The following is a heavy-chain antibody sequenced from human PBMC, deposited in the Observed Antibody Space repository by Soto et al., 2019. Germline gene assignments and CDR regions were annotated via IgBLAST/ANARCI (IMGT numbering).Heavy chain of an antibody. CDR1: GGSISSSNW. V-gene: IGHV4-4*02. CDR2: IYHSGST. J-gene: IGHJ6*02. Sequence: QVQLQESGPGLVKPSGTLSLTCAVSGGSISSSNWWSWVRQPPGKGLELIGEIYHSGSTNYHPSLKSRVTISVEKSKNQVSLKLSYVTAPDTAVYYCARDSYTARNPRGSGYKNYYYYGMDVWGQGTTVTVSS. CDR3: ARDSYTARNPRGSGYKNYYYYGMDV. D-gene: IGHD3-3*01.